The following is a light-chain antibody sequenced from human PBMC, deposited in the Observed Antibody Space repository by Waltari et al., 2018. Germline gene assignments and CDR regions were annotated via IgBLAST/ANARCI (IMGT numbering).Light chain of an antibody. CDR3: QQYYIPPLT. J-gene: IGKJ5*01. V-gene: IGKV4-1*01. CDR2: WAS. CDR1: QSVLYSPNNKNY. Sequence: DIVMTQSPDSLAVSLGERATLTCKSSQSVLYSPNNKNYLAWFQQKPGQPPKLLIYWASTRESGVPDRFSGSGSVTDFTLTISSLQAEDVAVYYCQQYYIPPLTFGQGTRLEIK.